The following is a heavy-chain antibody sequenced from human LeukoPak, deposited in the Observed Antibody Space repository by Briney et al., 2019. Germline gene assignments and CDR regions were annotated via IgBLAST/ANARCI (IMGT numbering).Heavy chain of an antibody. D-gene: IGHD2-15*01. Sequence: ASVKVSCKASGYTFTSYDINWVRQATGQGLEWMGWMNPNSGNTGYAQKFQGRVTITRNTSISTAYMELSSLRSEDTAVYYCARAKSLKKYCSGGSCYSGWFDPWGQGTLVTVSS. V-gene: IGHV1-8*03. CDR1: GYTFTSYD. CDR2: MNPNSGNT. CDR3: ARAKSLKKYCSGGSCYSGWFDP. J-gene: IGHJ5*02.